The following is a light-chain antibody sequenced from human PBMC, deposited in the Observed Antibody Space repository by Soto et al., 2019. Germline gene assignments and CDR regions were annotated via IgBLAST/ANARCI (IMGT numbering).Light chain of an antibody. Sequence: DIVVTQSPDSLAVSLGERATITCKSSQSLLYSSNNKNYLAWYQQKPGQPTKLLITWASIREAGVPDRFSGSGSGTDFTLTISHLQAEDVATYYCQQYFITGTFGPGTKVEIK. CDR2: WAS. CDR3: QQYFITGT. V-gene: IGKV4-1*01. CDR1: QSLLYSSNNKNY. J-gene: IGKJ1*01.